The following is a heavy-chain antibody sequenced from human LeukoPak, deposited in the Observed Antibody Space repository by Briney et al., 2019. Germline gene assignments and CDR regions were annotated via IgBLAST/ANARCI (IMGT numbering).Heavy chain of an antibody. CDR1: GFTFSSYG. Sequence: GGSLRLSCAASGFTFSSYGMHWVRQAPGKGLEWVAVIWYDGSNKYYADSVKGRFTISRDNSKNTLYLQMNSLRAEDTAVYYCARDTRYCSGGSCSYGMDVWGQGTTVTVSS. D-gene: IGHD2-15*01. J-gene: IGHJ6*02. V-gene: IGHV3-33*01. CDR2: IWYDGSNK. CDR3: ARDTRYCSGGSCSYGMDV.